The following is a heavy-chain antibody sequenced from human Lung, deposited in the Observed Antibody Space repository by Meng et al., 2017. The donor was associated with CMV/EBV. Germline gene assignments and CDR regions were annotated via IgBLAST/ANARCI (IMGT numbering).Heavy chain of an antibody. V-gene: IGHV4-30-4*08. D-gene: IGHD5-18*01. CDR3: ARALDTAMVTFDY. J-gene: IGHJ4*02. Sequence: VPLQESGPGLVKPSQTLSLTCTVSGGSISSGDYYWSWIRQPPGKGLEWIGYIYYSGSTYYNPSLKSRVTISVDTSKNQFSLKLSSLTAADTAVYYCARALDTAMVTFDYWGQGALVTVSS. CDR2: IYYSGST. CDR1: GGSISSGDYY.